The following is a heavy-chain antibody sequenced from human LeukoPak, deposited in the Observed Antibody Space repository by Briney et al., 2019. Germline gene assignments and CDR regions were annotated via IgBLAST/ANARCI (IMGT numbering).Heavy chain of an antibody. Sequence: PGGSLRLSCAASGFTFSSYSMNWVRQAPGKGLEWVPSISSSSSYIYYADSVKGRFTISRDNAKNSLYLQMNSLRAEDTAVYYCARDNIAVAVWHGSAAFDIWGKGTMVTVSS. J-gene: IGHJ3*02. V-gene: IGHV3-21*01. CDR3: ARDNIAVAVWHGSAAFDI. CDR1: GFTFSSYS. D-gene: IGHD6-19*01. CDR2: ISSSSSYI.